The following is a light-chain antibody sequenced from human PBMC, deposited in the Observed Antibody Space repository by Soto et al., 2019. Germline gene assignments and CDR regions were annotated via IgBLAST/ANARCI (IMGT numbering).Light chain of an antibody. Sequence: SYELTQPPSVSVSQGQTAMLTCFEDALPKKYAFWYQQKSGQAPVLVIYEDNKRPPGIPERFSGSRSGTMATLTINGAQVEDDADYYCYSTDGNGNQRVFGSGTKVTVL. J-gene: IGLJ1*01. CDR3: YSTDGNGNQRV. CDR1: ALPKKY. CDR2: EDN. V-gene: IGLV3-10*01.